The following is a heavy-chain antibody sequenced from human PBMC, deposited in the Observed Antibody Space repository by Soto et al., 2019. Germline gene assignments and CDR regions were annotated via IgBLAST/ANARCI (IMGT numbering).Heavy chain of an antibody. J-gene: IGHJ6*02. CDR3: VKGYWKGDV. CDR1: GFTFSTYA. D-gene: IGHD1-1*01. CDR2: ISGSGGSI. V-gene: IGHV3-23*01. Sequence: EVQLLESGGGLVQPGGSLRLSCAASGFTFSTYAMNWVHQAPGNGLEWVSAISGSGGSIHYADSVKGRFTISRDNSKNPLYLQMNGLRDEDTAVYHCVKGYWKGDVWGQGTTVTVSS.